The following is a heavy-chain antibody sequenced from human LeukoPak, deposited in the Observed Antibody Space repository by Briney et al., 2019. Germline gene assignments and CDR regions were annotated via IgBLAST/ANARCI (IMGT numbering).Heavy chain of an antibody. CDR3: AKAPTPYDDGWGSYRPGGAFDI. Sequence: GVSLRLSCAASGFTFSSYDMSWVRQAPGKGLEWVSGISGSGGSTYYADSVKGRFTVSRDNSKNTLYLQMNSLRAEDTAVYFCAKAPTPYDDGWGSYRPGGAFDIWGKETMVTVSS. V-gene: IGHV3-23*01. CDR2: ISGSGGST. D-gene: IGHD3-16*02. J-gene: IGHJ3*02. CDR1: GFTFSSYD.